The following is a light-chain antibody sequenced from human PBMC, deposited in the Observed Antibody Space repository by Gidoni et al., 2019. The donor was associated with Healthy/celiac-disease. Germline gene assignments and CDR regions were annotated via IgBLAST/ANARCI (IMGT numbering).Light chain of an antibody. CDR1: QGIRND. J-gene: IGKJ4*01. CDR3: LQDYNYPLT. Sequence: ASQMTQSPSPLSASVGDRVTITCRASQGIRNDLGWYQQKPGKAPKLLIYAASSLQSGVPSRFSGSGSGTDFTLTISSLQPEDFATYYCLQDYNYPLTFGGGTKVEIK. V-gene: IGKV1-6*01. CDR2: AAS.